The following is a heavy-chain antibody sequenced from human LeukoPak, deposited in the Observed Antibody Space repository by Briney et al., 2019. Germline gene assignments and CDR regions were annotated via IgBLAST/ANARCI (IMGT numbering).Heavy chain of an antibody. CDR1: GGSISSSNW. Sequence: PSETLSLTCAVSGGSISSSNWWSWGRPPPGKGLEWIGEIYHSGGTNYNPSLKSRVTISVDKSNNQFSLKLSSVTAADTAVYYCARVLSYAFFDYWGQGTLVTVSS. CDR3: ARVLSYAFFDY. CDR2: IYHSGGT. J-gene: IGHJ4*02. V-gene: IGHV4-4*02.